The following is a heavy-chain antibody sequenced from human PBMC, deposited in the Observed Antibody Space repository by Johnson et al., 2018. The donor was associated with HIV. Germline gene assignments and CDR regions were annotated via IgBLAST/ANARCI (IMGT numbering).Heavy chain of an antibody. CDR3: VRGGSDAFDI. Sequence: VQLVESGGGLVQPGGSLRLSCAASGFTVTTKYMSWVRQAPGKGLEWVSAISGSGGSTYYADSVKGRFTISRDNAKNSLYLQMNSLSPGATAVYYGVRGGSDAFDIWGQGTMVTVSS. CDR2: ISGSGGST. D-gene: IGHD2-15*01. CDR1: GFTVTTKY. V-gene: IGHV3-23*04. J-gene: IGHJ3*02.